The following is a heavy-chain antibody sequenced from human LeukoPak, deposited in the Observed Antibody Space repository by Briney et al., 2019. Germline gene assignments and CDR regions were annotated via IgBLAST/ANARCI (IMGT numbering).Heavy chain of an antibody. Sequence: PSETLSLTCTVSGGSISSSSYYWGWIRQPPGKGLEWIGSIYYSGSTYYNPSLKSRVTIPVDTSKNQFSLKLSSVTAADTAVYYCARHDSSSSSFDYWGQGTLVTVSS. J-gene: IGHJ4*02. CDR1: GGSISSSSYY. CDR2: IYYSGST. D-gene: IGHD6-6*01. V-gene: IGHV4-39*01. CDR3: ARHDSSSSSFDY.